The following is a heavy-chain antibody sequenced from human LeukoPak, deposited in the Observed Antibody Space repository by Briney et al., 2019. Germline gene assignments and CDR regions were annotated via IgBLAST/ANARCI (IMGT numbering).Heavy chain of an antibody. Sequence: PSETLSLTCTVSGVSISSGGYYWSWIRQHPGKGLEWIGYIYYSGSTYYNPSLKSRVTISVDTSKNQFSLKLSSVTAADMAVYYCARGGYYYDSSGYRHDAFDIWGQGTMVTVSS. CDR3: ARGGYYYDSSGYRHDAFDI. CDR1: GVSISSGGYY. V-gene: IGHV4-31*03. D-gene: IGHD3-22*01. J-gene: IGHJ3*02. CDR2: IYYSGST.